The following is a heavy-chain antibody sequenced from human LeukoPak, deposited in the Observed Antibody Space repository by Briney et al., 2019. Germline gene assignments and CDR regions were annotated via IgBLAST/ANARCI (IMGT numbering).Heavy chain of an antibody. CDR1: GGSISSYY. Sequence: TETLSLTCTVSGGSISSYYWSWIRQPAGKGLEWIGRICTSGSTNYNPSLKSRVTMSVDTSKNQFSLKLSSVTAADTAVYYCARDLTTGFDGSGPAYYYGMDVWGQGTTVTVSS. CDR2: ICTSGST. J-gene: IGHJ6*02. CDR3: ARDLTTGFDGSGPAYYYGMDV. D-gene: IGHD3-10*01. V-gene: IGHV4-4*07.